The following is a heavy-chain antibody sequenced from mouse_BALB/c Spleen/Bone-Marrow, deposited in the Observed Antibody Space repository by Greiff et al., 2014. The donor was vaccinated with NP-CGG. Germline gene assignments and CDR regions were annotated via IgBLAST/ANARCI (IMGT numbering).Heavy chain of an antibody. CDR3: ARYYYAMDY. V-gene: IGHV14-3*02. CDR1: GFNIKDTY. J-gene: IGHJ4*01. Sequence: EVKLVESGAELVEPGASVKLSCTASGFNIKDTYMHWVKQRPEQGLEWIGRIDPANGNTKYDPKFQGKATITADTSSNTAYLQLSSLTSEDTAVYYCARYYYAMDYWGQGTSVTVSS. CDR2: IDPANGNT.